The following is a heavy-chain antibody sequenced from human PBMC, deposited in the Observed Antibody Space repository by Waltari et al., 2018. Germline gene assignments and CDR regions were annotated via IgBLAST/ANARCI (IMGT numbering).Heavy chain of an antibody. Sequence: EVQLVQSGAEVKKPGESLKISCQVSGYSLTDYWIAWVRRMPGKGLEWMGIIYRGDSDTRYSPSFQGQVTISVDKSIDTAYLEWSSLKASDTGIYYCARPWNNGWYYSGMDVWGQGTSVTVSS. J-gene: IGHJ6*02. V-gene: IGHV5-51*01. CDR3: ARPWNNGWYYSGMDV. D-gene: IGHD6-19*01. CDR1: GYSLTDYW. CDR2: IYRGDSDT.